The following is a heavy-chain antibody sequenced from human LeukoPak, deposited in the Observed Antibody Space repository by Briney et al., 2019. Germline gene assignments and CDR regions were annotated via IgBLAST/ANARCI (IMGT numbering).Heavy chain of an antibody. V-gene: IGHV1-18*01. CDR2: ISVYTGNR. CDR3: ARTPPVFAVITLDF. J-gene: IGHJ6*02. CDR1: GYTFTCFG. Sequence: ASVNVSCKASGYTFTCFGISWVRQAPGQGLEWMGWISVYTGNRKYAQKFQGRVSMTTDTSTNTAYMELGSLGSDDTAVYYCARTPPVFAVITLDFWGQGTTVTVSS. D-gene: IGHD3-3*01.